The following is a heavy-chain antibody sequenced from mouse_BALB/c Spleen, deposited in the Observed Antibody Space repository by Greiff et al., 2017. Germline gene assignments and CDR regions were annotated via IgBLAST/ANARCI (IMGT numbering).Heavy chain of an antibody. CDR2: ISSGGSYT. Sequence: EVQLVESGGDLVKPGGSLKLSCAASGFTFSSYGMSWVRQTPDKRLEWVATISSGGSYTYYPDSVKGRFTISRDNAKNTLYLQMSSLKSEDTAMYYCARHNGYGDYAMDYWGQGTSVTVSS. CDR1: GFTFSSYG. D-gene: IGHD1-2*01. J-gene: IGHJ4*01. CDR3: ARHNGYGDYAMDY. V-gene: IGHV5-6*01.